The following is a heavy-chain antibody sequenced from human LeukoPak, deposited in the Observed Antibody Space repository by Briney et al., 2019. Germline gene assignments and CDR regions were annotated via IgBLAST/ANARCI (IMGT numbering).Heavy chain of an antibody. CDR1: GFTFSSYA. V-gene: IGHV3-23*01. D-gene: IGHD1-26*01. CDR3: AKDVGEVMFDY. Sequence: PGGSLRLSCAASGFTFSSYAMSWVRQTPGKGLEWVSTISGSGGSTYFADSVKGRFTISRDNSKNTLYLQMSSLRAEDTAVYYCAKDVGEVMFDYWGQGTLVTVSS. J-gene: IGHJ4*02. CDR2: ISGSGGST.